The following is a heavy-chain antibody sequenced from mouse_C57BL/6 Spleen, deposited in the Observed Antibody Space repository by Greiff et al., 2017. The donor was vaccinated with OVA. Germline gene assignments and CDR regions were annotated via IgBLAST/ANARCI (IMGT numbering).Heavy chain of an antibody. CDR1: GYTFTSYD. D-gene: IGHD2-5*01. Sequence: QVQLKESGPELVKPGASVKLSCKASGYTFTSYDINWVKQRPGQGLEWIGWIYPRDGSTKYNEKFKGQATLTVDTSSSTAYMELHSLTSEDSAVYFCARSGIVTTSYFDYWGQGTTLTVSS. CDR2: IYPRDGST. CDR3: ARSGIVTTSYFDY. J-gene: IGHJ2*01. V-gene: IGHV1-85*01.